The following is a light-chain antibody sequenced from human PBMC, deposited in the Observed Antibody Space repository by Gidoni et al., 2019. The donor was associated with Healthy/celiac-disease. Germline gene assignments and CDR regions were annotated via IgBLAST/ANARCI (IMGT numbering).Light chain of an antibody. Sequence: QSVLTQPPSASGTPGPGVTISCSGSRSNIGSNTVNWYQHLPGTAPKLLISSNNQRPSGVPDPFSGSKSGTSASLAISGLQSEDWADYYCAAWDDSLNGLVFGGGTKLTVL. V-gene: IGLV1-44*01. CDR2: SNN. CDR1: RSNIGSNT. CDR3: AAWDDSLNGLV. J-gene: IGLJ2*01.